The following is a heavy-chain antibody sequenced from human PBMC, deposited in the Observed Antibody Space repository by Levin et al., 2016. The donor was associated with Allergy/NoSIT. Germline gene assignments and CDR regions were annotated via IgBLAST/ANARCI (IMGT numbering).Heavy chain of an antibody. CDR1: GFTFSSYA. V-gene: IGHV3-23*01. J-gene: IGHJ6*02. Sequence: GESLKISCAASGFTFSSYAMSWVRQAPGKGLEWVSAISGSGGSTYYADSVKGRFTISRDNSKNTLYLQMNSLRAEDTAVYYCAKDLAGSMVRGVYYYYYGMDVWGQGTTVTVSS. CDR3: AKDLAGSMVRGVYYYYYGMDV. CDR2: ISGSGGST. D-gene: IGHD3-10*01.